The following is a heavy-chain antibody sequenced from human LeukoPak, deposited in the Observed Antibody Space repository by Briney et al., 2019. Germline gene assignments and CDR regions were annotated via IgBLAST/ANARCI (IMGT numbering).Heavy chain of an antibody. J-gene: IGHJ4*02. CDR2: IYPGDSDT. Sequence: GEPLKISFKGSGYSFVRNWIGWVRQMPGKGLEWMAIIYPGDSDTRYSPSFQGQVTISADKSISTAYLQWSSLKASDTAMYYCVRLGTSATFFAYWGQGTLVTVSS. V-gene: IGHV5-51*01. CDR1: GYSFVRNW. CDR3: VRLGTSATFFAY. D-gene: IGHD2-15*01.